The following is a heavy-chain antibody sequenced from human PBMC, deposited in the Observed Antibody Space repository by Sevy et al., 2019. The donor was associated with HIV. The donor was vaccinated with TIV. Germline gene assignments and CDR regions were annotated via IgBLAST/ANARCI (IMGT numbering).Heavy chain of an antibody. CDR2: FDPEDGER. J-gene: IGHJ4*02. CDR3: AGTREYYYGNSGYFDY. D-gene: IGHD3-22*01. CDR1: GKSLTRLS. V-gene: IGHV1-24*01. Sequence: ASVKVSCKVSGKSLTRLSTHWVRQAPGKGLEWMGSFDPEDGERIYAHKFQGRVTMSGDTSTDTASMDLSSLRSDDTAVYYCAGTREYYYGNSGYFDYWGQGTLVTVSS.